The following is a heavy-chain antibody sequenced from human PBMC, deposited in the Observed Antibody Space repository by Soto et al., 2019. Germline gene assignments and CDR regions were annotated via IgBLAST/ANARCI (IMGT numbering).Heavy chain of an antibody. J-gene: IGHJ6*02. CDR3: ARLLQTNQLYYYYGMDV. V-gene: IGHV4-34*01. Sequence: SETLSLTCAVYGGSFSGYYWSWIRQPPGKGLEWIGEINHSGSTNYNPSLKSRVTISVDTSKNQFSLKLSSVTAADTAVYYCARLLQTNQLYYYYGMDVWGQGTTVTVSS. CDR1: GGSFSGYY. CDR2: INHSGST.